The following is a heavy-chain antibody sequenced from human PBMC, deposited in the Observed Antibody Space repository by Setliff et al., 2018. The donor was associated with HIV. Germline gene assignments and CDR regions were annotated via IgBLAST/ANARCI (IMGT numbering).Heavy chain of an antibody. V-gene: IGHV4-61*02. D-gene: IGHD3-9*01. CDR2: IFTSGSA. J-gene: IGHJ4*02. Sequence: SETLSLTCSVSGGSISSTSHYWTWIRQPAEKGLEWLGRIFTSGSASYNPSLESRVTFSVDTSKNQFALKLTSVTAADTAVYYCARAFYGISAGYYYFDVWGQGALVTVSS. CDR1: GGSISSTSHY. CDR3: ARAFYGISAGYYYFDV.